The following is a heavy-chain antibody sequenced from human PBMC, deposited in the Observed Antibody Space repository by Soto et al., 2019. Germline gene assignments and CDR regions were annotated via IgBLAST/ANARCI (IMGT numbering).Heavy chain of an antibody. V-gene: IGHV1-2*04. CDR1: GYTFTGYY. J-gene: IGHJ6*02. D-gene: IGHD3-10*01. CDR3: GRDFYLTMVRGGGPKFYGMDV. Sequence: QVQLVQSGAEVKKPGASVKVSCKASGYTFTGYYMHWVRQAPGQGLEWMGWINPNSGGTNYAQKFQGWVTMTRDTSIRTAYMELSRLRYDETAVYYCGRDFYLTMVRGGGPKFYGMDVWGQGTTVTVSS. CDR2: INPNSGGT.